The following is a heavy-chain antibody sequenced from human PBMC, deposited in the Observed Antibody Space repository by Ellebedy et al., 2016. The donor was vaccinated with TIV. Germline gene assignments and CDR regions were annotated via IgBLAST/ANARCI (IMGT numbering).Heavy chain of an antibody. J-gene: IGHJ4*02. CDR3: ARRTTVTSPSDY. Sequence: PGGSLRLSCKGSGYSFTNYWIDWVRQMPGKGLEWMGIIYPDDSDTRYSPSFQGQVTISADKSINTAYLQWSSLKASDTAIYYCARRTTVTSPSDYWGQGTLVTVSS. CDR1: GYSFTNYW. CDR2: IYPDDSDT. V-gene: IGHV5-51*01. D-gene: IGHD4-17*01.